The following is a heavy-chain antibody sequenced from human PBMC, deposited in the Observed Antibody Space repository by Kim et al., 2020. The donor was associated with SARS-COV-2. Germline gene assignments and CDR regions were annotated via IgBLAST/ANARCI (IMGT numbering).Heavy chain of an antibody. CDR2: INHSGST. J-gene: IGHJ4*02. CDR3: ARGEVSDW. V-gene: IGHV4-34*01. CDR1: GGSFSGYY. Sequence: SETLSLTCAVYGGSFSGYYWSWIRQPPGKGLEWIGEINHSGSTNYNPSLKSRVTISVDTSKNQFSLKLSSVTAADTAVYYCARGEVSDWWGQGTLVTVSS.